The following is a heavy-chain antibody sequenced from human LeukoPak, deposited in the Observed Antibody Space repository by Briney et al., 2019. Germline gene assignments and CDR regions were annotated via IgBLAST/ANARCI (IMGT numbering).Heavy chain of an antibody. CDR2: VNPNSGDT. Sequence: GAPVKVSCKTSGYSFNIYEINWVRQATGQGLEWMGWVNPNSGDTDYAQKFQGRLTMTRNTSISTAYMELSGLRLEDTAVYYCSRDPRFDPWGQGTQVTVSS. J-gene: IGHJ5*02. CDR1: GYSFNIYE. V-gene: IGHV1-8*01. CDR3: SRDPRFDP.